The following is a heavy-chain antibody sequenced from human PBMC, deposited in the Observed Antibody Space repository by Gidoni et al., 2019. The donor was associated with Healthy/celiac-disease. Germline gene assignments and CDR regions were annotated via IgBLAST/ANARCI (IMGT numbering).Heavy chain of an antibody. CDR3: AKGLPAMSGTGGVCDGGDAFDI. CDR2: ISWNSGSI. J-gene: IGHJ3*02. D-gene: IGHD2-8*02. Sequence: EVQLVESGGGLVQPGRSLRLSCAASGFPFDASAMHWVRQAPVKGLEWVSGISWNSGSIGYADSVKGRFTISRDNAKNSLDLQMNSLRAEDTALYYCAKGLPAMSGTGGVCDGGDAFDIWGQGTMVTVSS. CDR1: GFPFDASA. V-gene: IGHV3-9*01.